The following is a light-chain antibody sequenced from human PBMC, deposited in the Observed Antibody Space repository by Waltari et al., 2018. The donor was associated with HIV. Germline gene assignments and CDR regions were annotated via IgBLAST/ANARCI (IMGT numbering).Light chain of an antibody. V-gene: IGLV2-14*01. Sequence: QSALTQPASVSGSPGQSITISCTGTSNDVGSSNSVSWHHNPPGEAPKLVIDDVSDRPSGIHNRFCGAKSGNTASLTISGLQTEEEDDYDCSSYTSRSPYVFGTGTRVTVL. J-gene: IGLJ1*01. CDR2: DVS. CDR1: SNDVGSSNS. CDR3: SSYTSRSPYV.